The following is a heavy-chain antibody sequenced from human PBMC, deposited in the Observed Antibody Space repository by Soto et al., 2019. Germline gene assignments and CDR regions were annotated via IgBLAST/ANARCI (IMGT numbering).Heavy chain of an antibody. J-gene: IGHJ1*01. D-gene: IGHD4-17*01. V-gene: IGHV3-30-3*01. CDR3: AKDAAVTTSEYFQH. CDR2: ISYDGSNK. CDR1: GFTFSDYA. Sequence: PGGSLRLSCAASGFTFSDYAMHWVRQAPGKGLEWVAVISYDGSNKYYADSVKGRFTISRDNSKNTLYLQMNSLRAEDTAVYYCAKDAAVTTSEYFQHWGQGTLVTVSS.